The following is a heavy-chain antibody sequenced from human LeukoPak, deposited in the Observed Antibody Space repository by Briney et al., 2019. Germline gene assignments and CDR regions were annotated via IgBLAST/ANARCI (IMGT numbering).Heavy chain of an antibody. V-gene: IGHV3-74*01. J-gene: IGHJ5*02. CDR1: GFTFSSHW. D-gene: IGHD2-2*01. CDR2: INADGSAT. CDR3: VGRALKDCSYTSCTRGNWFDP. Sequence: GGSLRLSCAASGFTFSSHWMHWVRQAPEKGLVGVSHINADGSATYYAASVKGRFTISRDNARNTLYLQMHSLTAEDTGVYYWVGRALKDCSYTSCTRGNWFDPWGQGTLVTVSS.